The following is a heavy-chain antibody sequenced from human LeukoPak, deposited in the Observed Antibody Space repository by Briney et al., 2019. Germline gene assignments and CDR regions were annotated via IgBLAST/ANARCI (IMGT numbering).Heavy chain of an antibody. CDR3: AKDATYDVWDAFDI. Sequence: GGSLRLSCAASGFTFDDYAMHWVRHAPGKGVEGVSGIGWNSGNIGYADSVKGRFTISRDNAKNSLYLQMNSLRAEDTALYYCAKDATYDVWDAFDIWGQGTMVTVSS. V-gene: IGHV3-9*01. CDR1: GFTFDDYA. J-gene: IGHJ3*02. D-gene: IGHD3-3*01. CDR2: IGWNSGNI.